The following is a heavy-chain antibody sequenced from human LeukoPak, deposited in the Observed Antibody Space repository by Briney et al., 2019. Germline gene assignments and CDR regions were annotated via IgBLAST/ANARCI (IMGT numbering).Heavy chain of an antibody. CDR3: ARRWVNAFDI. Sequence: GGSLRLSCAASGFTFSSYAMHWVRQAPGKGLEWVAVISYDGSNKYYADSVKGRFTISRDNSKNTLFLQMNSLRAEDTAVYFCARRWVNAFDIWGQGTMVTVSS. CDR2: ISYDGSNK. V-gene: IGHV3-30-3*01. CDR1: GFTFSSYA. J-gene: IGHJ3*02. D-gene: IGHD3-22*01.